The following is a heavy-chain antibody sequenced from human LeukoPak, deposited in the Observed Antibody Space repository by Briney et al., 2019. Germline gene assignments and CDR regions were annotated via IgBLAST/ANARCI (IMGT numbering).Heavy chain of an antibody. D-gene: IGHD4-17*01. CDR1: GFTFDDYA. J-gene: IGHJ4*02. Sequence: GGSPRLSCAASGFTFDDYAMHWVRQTPGKGLEWVSGISWNSGGIGYADSVRGRFTISRDNAKNSLYLQMNSLRAEDTALYYCAKDHSSTTLRLLDYWGQGTLVTVSS. CDR3: AKDHSSTTLRLLDY. V-gene: IGHV3-9*01. CDR2: ISWNSGGI.